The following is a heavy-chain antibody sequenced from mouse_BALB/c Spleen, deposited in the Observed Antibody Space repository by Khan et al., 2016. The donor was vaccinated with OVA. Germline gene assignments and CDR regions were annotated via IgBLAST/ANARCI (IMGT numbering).Heavy chain of an antibody. CDR1: GYSITSDYA. D-gene: IGHD1-1*01. J-gene: IGHJ2*01. CDR2: IKYSGST. V-gene: IGHV3-2*02. CDR3: ARSGTISTVVITDFDY. Sequence: EVQLQESGPGLVKPSQSLSLTCTVTGYSITSDYAWNWIRQFPGNKVEWMGYIKYSGSTSYNPSLKSRFSITRNTSKNQFFLQVRSVTTEDTATYYGARSGTISTVVITDFDYWGQGTTLTVSS.